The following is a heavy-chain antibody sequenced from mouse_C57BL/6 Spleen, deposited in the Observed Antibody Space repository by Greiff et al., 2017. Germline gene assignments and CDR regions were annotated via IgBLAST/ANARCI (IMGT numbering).Heavy chain of an antibody. V-gene: IGHV1-55*01. D-gene: IGHD3-3*01. CDR1: GYTFTSYW. J-gene: IGHJ2*01. CDR2: IYPGSGST. Sequence: QVQLQQPGAELVKPGASVKMSCKASGYTFTSYWITWVKQRPGQGLEWIGDIYPGSGSTNYNEKFKSKATLTVDTSSSTAYMQLSSLTSEDSAVYYCARGGGTRGYFDYWGQGTTLTVSS. CDR3: ARGGGTRGYFDY.